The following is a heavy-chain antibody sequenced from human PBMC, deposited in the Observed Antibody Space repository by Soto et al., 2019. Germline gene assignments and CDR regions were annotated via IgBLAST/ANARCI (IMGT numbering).Heavy chain of an antibody. D-gene: IGHD3-3*01. V-gene: IGHV3-11*01. CDR1: GCTFSDYY. J-gene: IGHJ4*02. CDR3: ASGLRFLEWLTPN. Sequence: GGSLRLSCAASGCTFSDYYMSWIRQAPGKGLEWVSYISSSGSTIYYADSVKGRFTISRDNAKNSLYLQMNSLRAEDTAVYYCASGLRFLEWLTPNWGQGTLVTVSS. CDR2: ISSSGSTI.